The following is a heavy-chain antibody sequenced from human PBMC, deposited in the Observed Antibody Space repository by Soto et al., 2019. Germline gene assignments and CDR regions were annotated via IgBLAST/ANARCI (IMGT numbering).Heavy chain of an antibody. Sequence: ASVKVSCKASGYTFISHYMHWVRQAPGQGLEWMGLIIPRSGSTSYAERFKGKVSLTMDTSTSTVYMEMSSLRPEDTAMYYCARDTRSDSGWFDPWGQGTLVTSPQ. CDR2: IIPRSGST. CDR3: ARDTRSDSGWFDP. V-gene: IGHV1-46*03. CDR1: GYTFISHY. J-gene: IGHJ5*02. D-gene: IGHD2-21*02.